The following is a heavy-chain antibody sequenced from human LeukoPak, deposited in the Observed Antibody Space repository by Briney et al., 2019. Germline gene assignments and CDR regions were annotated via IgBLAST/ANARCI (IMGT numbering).Heavy chain of an antibody. CDR1: DDSISSSSYH. V-gene: IGHV4-39*07. CDR3: ARYRGASGYHFDY. D-gene: IGHD5-12*01. Sequence: PSETLSLTCTVSDDSISSSSYHWGWIRQPPGKGLEWIGSIYYTGTTYYNPSLESRVAIFVGTSQNQFSLRLSSVTAADTAVYYCARYRGASGYHFDYWGQGTLVTVSS. CDR2: IYYTGTT. J-gene: IGHJ4*02.